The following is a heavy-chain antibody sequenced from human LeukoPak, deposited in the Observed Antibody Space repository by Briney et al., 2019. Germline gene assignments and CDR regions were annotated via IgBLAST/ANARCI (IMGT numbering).Heavy chain of an antibody. J-gene: IGHJ4*02. CDR3: AKAGRIAVAGTRADY. Sequence: GGSLRLSCAASGFTVSSNYMSWVRQAPGKGLEWVSVIYSGGSTYYADSVKGRFTISRDNSKNTLYLQMNSLRAEDTAVYYCAKAGRIAVAGTRADYWGQGTLVTVSS. D-gene: IGHD6-19*01. CDR1: GFTVSSNY. CDR2: IYSGGST. V-gene: IGHV3-66*01.